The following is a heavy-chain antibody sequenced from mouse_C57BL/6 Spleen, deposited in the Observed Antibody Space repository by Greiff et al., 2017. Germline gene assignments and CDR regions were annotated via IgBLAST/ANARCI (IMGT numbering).Heavy chain of an antibody. D-gene: IGHD3-2*02. J-gene: IGHJ2*01. V-gene: IGHV1-82*01. Sequence: QVQLQQSGPELVKPGASVKISCKASGYAFSSSWMNWVKQRPGKGLEWIGRLYPGDGDTNYNGKFKGKATLTPDKSSSTAYMQLTRLTAEDSAVYFGARRDSSGAGNWDCGGEGTTLT. CDR3: ARRDSSGAGNWDC. CDR1: GYAFSSSW. CDR2: LYPGDGDT.